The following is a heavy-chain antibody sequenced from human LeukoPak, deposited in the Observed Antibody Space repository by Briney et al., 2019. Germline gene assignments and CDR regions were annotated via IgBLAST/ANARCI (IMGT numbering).Heavy chain of an antibody. V-gene: IGHV4-38-2*01. Sequence: SETLSLTCAVSGYSISSGYYWGWIRQPPGRGLEWIGSIYHSGSTYYNPSLKSRVTISVDTSKNQFSLKLSSVTAADTAVYYCARHEDYGDYGVDYWGQGTLVTVSS. CDR2: IYHSGST. J-gene: IGHJ4*02. CDR1: GYSISSGYY. CDR3: ARHEDYGDYGVDY. D-gene: IGHD4-17*01.